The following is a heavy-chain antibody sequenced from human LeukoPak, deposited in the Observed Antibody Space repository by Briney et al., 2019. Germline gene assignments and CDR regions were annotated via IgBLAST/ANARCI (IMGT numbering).Heavy chain of an antibody. Sequence: SVKVSCKASGGTFSSYAISWVRQAPGQGLEWMGGIIPIFGTANYAQKFQDRVTITADKSTSTAYMELSSLRSEDMAVYYCARDRGSRGGSFNWFDPWGQGTLVTVSS. J-gene: IGHJ5*02. CDR1: GGTFSSYA. CDR3: ARDRGSRGGSFNWFDP. V-gene: IGHV1-69*06. CDR2: IIPIFGTA. D-gene: IGHD2-15*01.